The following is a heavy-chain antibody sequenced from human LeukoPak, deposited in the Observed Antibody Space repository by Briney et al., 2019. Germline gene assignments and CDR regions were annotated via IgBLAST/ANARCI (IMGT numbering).Heavy chain of an antibody. CDR1: GYSFTSYY. CDR3: AKAGGSGTFSLNWFDP. J-gene: IGHJ5*02. D-gene: IGHD3-10*01. Sequence: ASVKVSCKASGYSFTSYYIHWVRQAPGQGLERMGVINPGSGTTAYAQKFQGRVTMTRDTSTSTVYMELSTLRSEDTAVHYCAKAGGSGTFSLNWFDPWGQGTLVTVSS. CDR2: INPGSGTT. V-gene: IGHV1-46*01.